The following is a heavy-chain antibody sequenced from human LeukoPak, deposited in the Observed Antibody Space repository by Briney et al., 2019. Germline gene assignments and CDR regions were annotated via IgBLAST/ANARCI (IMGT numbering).Heavy chain of an antibody. CDR3: ARARSGWYPGD. CDR1: GFTFSSYG. Sequence: AGGSLRLSCAASGFTFSSYGMHWVRQAPGQGLEWMGIINPSGGSTSYAQKFQGRVTMTRDTSTSTVYMELSSLRSEDTAVYYCARARSGWYPGDWGQGTLVTVSS. D-gene: IGHD6-19*01. CDR2: INPSGGST. J-gene: IGHJ4*02. V-gene: IGHV1-46*01.